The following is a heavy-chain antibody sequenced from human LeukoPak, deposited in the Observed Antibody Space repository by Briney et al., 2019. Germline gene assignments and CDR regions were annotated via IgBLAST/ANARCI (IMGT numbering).Heavy chain of an antibody. V-gene: IGHV3-74*01. J-gene: IGHJ6*02. CDR3: KCVEAGGAGLMDV. CDR2: IDPDGTTT. CDR1: GFTLSNYW. D-gene: IGHD1-26*01. Sequence: GGSLRLSCEASGFTLSNYWMNWVRQVPGKGLVWVSRIDPDGTTTNYADSVKGRFSTSRDNAKNTLYLQMTGLRAEDTGPYYCKCVEAGGAGLMDVWGRGTTVTVSS.